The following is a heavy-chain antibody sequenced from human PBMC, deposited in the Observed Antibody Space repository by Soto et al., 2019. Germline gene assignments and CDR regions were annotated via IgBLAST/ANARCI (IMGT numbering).Heavy chain of an antibody. CDR2: ISGSGDNT. V-gene: IGHV3-23*01. CDR3: ARRTGTTFDY. Sequence: PGGSLRLSCAASGFTFRNYAMSWVRQAPGKGLEWVSSISGSGDNTYYADSVKGRFTISRDNSKNTLYLQVNSLRAEDTAVYYCARRTGTTFDYWGQGTLVTVSS. J-gene: IGHJ4*02. D-gene: IGHD1-1*01. CDR1: GFTFRNYA.